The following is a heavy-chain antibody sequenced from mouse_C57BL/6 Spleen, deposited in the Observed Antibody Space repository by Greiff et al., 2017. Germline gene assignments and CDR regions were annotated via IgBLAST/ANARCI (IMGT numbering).Heavy chain of an antibody. D-gene: IGHD1-1*01. V-gene: IGHV14-1*01. CDR2: IDPEDGDT. Sequence: EVKLMESGAELVRPGASVKLSCTASGFNIKDYYMHWVKQRPEQGLEWIGRIDPEDGDTEYAQKFQGKATMTADTSSNTAYLQLSSLTSEDTAVYYCTRGTTTRGYFDVWGTGTTVTVSS. CDR1: GFNIKDYY. CDR3: TRGTTTRGYFDV. J-gene: IGHJ1*03.